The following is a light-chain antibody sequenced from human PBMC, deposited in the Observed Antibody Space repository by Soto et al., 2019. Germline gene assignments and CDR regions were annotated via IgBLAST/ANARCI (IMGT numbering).Light chain of an antibody. J-gene: IGKJ4*01. CDR3: QLCSSPPLT. V-gene: IGKV1-39*01. CDR1: QTISGY. Sequence: DIQMTKYPSSLSASLGDRFTITCRASQTISGYLNWYQQKPGKAPELLIYAASYLGNGVPSRFSGSGSGTYFTLTIISLQPEDLTPYYCQLCSSPPLTFGGGAKV. CDR2: AAS.